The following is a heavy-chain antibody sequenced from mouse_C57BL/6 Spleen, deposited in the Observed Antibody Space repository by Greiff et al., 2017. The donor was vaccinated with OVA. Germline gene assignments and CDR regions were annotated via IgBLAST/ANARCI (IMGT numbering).Heavy chain of an antibody. J-gene: IGHJ4*01. CDR2: INPNNGGT. D-gene: IGHD1-1*01. V-gene: IGHV1-18*01. Sequence: VHVKQSGPELVKPGASVKIPCKASGYTFTDYNMDWVKQSHGKSLEWIGDINPNNGGTIYNQKFKGKATLTVDKSSSTAYMELRSLTSEDTAVYYCARGSSYRYAMDYWGQGTSVTVSS. CDR1: GYTFTDYN. CDR3: ARGSSYRYAMDY.